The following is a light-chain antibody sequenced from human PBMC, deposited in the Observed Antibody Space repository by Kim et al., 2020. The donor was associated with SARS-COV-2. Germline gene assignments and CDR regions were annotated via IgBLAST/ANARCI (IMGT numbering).Light chain of an antibody. Sequence: ASVGDRVTITCRARESISGWLAWYQQKPGKAPKLLINKASSLRSGVPSRCSGSGAGKEFTLTISSLQSDDFATYFCQQYNTYPGTFGQGTKVDIK. V-gene: IGKV1-5*03. CDR3: QQYNTYPGT. CDR1: ESISGW. J-gene: IGKJ1*01. CDR2: KAS.